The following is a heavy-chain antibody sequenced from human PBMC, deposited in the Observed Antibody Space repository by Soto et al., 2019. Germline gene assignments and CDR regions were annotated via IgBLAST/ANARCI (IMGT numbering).Heavy chain of an antibody. CDR2: ISAYNSNT. CDR1: GYTFTDFG. J-gene: IGHJ4*02. Sequence: ASVKVSCKASGYTFTDFGISWVRQAPGQGLEWMGWISAYNSNTNYAQKLQGRVTMTTDTSTSTAYMELRSLRSDDTAVYYCARDSPIGSTFSGYDAIDYWGQGTLVTVSS. V-gene: IGHV1-18*01. CDR3: ARDSPIGSTFSGYDAIDY. D-gene: IGHD5-12*01.